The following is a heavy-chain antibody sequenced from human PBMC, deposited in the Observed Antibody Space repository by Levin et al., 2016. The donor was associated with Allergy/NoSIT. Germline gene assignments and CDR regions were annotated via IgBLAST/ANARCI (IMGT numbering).Heavy chain of an antibody. V-gene: IGHV3-23*01. J-gene: IGHJ3*01. Sequence: GESLKISCAASGFIFDAYVMYWVRQAPGKGLEWVSTIRPSGGPTSYTDSVKGRFTISRDNPNNTVHLHMRSLRAEDTAVYYCAKRRRPGPTMGDGFDVWGQGTMVTVSS. CDR2: IRPSGGPT. CDR1: GFIFDAYV. D-gene: IGHD3-10*01. CDR3: AKRRRPGPTMGDGFDV.